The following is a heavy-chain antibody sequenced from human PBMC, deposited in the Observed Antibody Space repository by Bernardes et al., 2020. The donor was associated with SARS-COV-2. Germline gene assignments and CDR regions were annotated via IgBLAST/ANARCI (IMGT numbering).Heavy chain of an antibody. CDR1: GYTFTSYD. CDR3: ATIVGYSSGWYPTIDY. D-gene: IGHD6-19*01. J-gene: IGHJ4*02. Sequence: ASVKVSCKASGYTFTSYDINWVRQATGQGLEWMGWMNPNSGNTGYAQKFQGRVTMTRNTSISTAYMELSSLRSEDTAVYYCATIVGYSSGWYPTIDYWGQGTLVTVSS. V-gene: IGHV1-8*01. CDR2: MNPNSGNT.